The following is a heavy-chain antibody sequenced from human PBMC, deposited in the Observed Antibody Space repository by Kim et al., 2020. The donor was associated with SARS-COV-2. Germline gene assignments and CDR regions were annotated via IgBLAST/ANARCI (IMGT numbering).Heavy chain of an antibody. V-gene: IGHV1-18*01. CDR3: ARDQWLVHYFDY. Sequence: ASVKVSCKASGYTFSSYGINWVRQAPGQGLEWMGWIDPNNGNTNYAQKFQGRVTMTTDTSTRVAYMELRSLRSDDTAVYYCARDQWLVHYFDYWGQGTLVTVSS. J-gene: IGHJ4*02. CDR2: IDPNNGNT. CDR1: GYTFSSYG. D-gene: IGHD6-19*01.